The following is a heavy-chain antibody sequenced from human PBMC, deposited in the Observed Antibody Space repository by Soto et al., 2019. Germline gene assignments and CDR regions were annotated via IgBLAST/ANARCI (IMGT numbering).Heavy chain of an antibody. CDR3: AIGTFGRGWES. CDR2: MSGSTGTT. CDR1: GFTFDDYA. Sequence: DVQLVESGGGLVQPGRSLRLSCAASGFTFDDYAMHWVRQAPGKGLEWVSGMSGSTGTTDYADSVKGRFTISRDNLKNTLYVQMNSLRGEDTAVYYCAIGTFGRGWESWGQGTLVAVSS. D-gene: IGHD3-16*01. J-gene: IGHJ4*02. V-gene: IGHV3-23*04.